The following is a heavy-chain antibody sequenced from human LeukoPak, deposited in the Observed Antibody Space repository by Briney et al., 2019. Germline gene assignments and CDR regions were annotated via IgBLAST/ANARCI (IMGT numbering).Heavy chain of an antibody. CDR2: IYYSGST. D-gene: IGHD4-17*01. CDR3: ARNREFGDYYFDY. Sequence: SETLSLTCTVSGDSISSNSYYWGWIRQPPGKGLEWIGSIYYSGSTYNNPSLKSRVTLSIDTSKNQFSLRLTSVTAADTAVYYCARNREFGDYYFDYWGQGTLVTVSS. J-gene: IGHJ4*02. V-gene: IGHV4-39*07. CDR1: GDSISSNSYY.